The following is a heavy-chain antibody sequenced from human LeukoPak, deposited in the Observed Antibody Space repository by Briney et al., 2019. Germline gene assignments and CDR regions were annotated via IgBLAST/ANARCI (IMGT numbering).Heavy chain of an antibody. CDR3: ARVNNYGGYHFDC. J-gene: IGHJ4*02. CDR2: SRNKANSYTT. CDR1: GFTLSDFY. Sequence: GGSLRLSCAASGFTLSDFYMDWARQAPGKGLEWVGRSRNKANSYTTEYAASVNGRFTISRDDSKNSLYLQMNSLKTEDTAIYYCARVNNYGGYHFDCWGQGTPVTVSS. D-gene: IGHD5-12*01. V-gene: IGHV3-72*01.